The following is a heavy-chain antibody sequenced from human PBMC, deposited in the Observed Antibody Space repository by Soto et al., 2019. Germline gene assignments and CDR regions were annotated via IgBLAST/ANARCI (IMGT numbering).Heavy chain of an antibody. Sequence: GGSLRLSCAASGFTVSSNYMSWVRQAPGKGLEWVSVIYSGGSTYYADSVKGRFTISRDNSKNTLYLQMNSLRAGDTAVYYWARREGNSSSYYYYGMDVWGQGTTVTVSS. CDR2: IYSGGST. CDR1: GFTVSSNY. CDR3: ARREGNSSSYYYYGMDV. V-gene: IGHV3-53*01. D-gene: IGHD6-6*01. J-gene: IGHJ6*02.